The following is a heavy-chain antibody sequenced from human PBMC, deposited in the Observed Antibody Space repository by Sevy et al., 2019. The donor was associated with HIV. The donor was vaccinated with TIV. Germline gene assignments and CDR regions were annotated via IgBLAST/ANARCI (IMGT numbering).Heavy chain of an antibody. V-gene: IGHV3-30*18. CDR1: GFTFSRYG. CDR3: AKLDYDILTGNPDY. D-gene: IGHD3-9*01. CDR2: ISFDGSKK. Sequence: GGSLRLSCAASGFTFSRYGMHWVRQAPGKGLEWVAVISFDGSKKYYGDSVKGRFTISRDNSKNTLYLAMSSLSPEDTALYYCAKLDYDILTGNPDYWGQGTLVTVSS. J-gene: IGHJ4*02.